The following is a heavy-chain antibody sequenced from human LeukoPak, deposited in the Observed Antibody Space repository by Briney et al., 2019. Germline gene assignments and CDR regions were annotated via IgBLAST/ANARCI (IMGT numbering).Heavy chain of an antibody. D-gene: IGHD2-2*02. CDR3: ARPGGYCNSTTCYTFQFFDY. CDR2: FYLGDSDT. Sequence: GESLKISCKGSGYKFTNYWIGWVRQMPGKGLEWMGIFYLGDSDTVCSPSFQGRVTISADKSINTAYLQWSDLKASDTAMYYCARPGGYCNSTTCYTFQFFDYWGQGTLVTVSS. CDR1: GYKFTNYW. V-gene: IGHV5-51*01. J-gene: IGHJ4*02.